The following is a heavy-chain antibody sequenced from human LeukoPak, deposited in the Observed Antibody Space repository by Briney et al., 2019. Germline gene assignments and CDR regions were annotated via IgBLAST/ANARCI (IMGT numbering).Heavy chain of an antibody. CDR1: GFTFSSYT. V-gene: IGHV3-21*01. D-gene: IGHD5-12*01. CDR2: ISSSRTYI. J-gene: IGHJ3*02. Sequence: PGGSLRLSCAASGFTFSSYTMNWVRQAPGKGLEWVSSISSSRTYIYYADSVKGRFTISRDNAKNSLYLQMNSLRAEDTAVYYCAELVATTVVYPHAFDIWGQGTMVTVSS. CDR3: AELVATTVVYPHAFDI.